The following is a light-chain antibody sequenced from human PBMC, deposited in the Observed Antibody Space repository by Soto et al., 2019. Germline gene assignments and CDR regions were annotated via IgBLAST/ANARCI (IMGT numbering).Light chain of an antibody. CDR1: QSVSNN. CDR3: QQYNRWPFP. Sequence: SGLPQSHGTLSLSPGERATLSCRASQSVSNNYLAWYQQKPGQAPRLLIYGASTRATGIPDRFSGSGSGTEFTLTISSLQSGDFAVYYCQQYNRWPFPFGPGGKADIK. CDR2: GAS. J-gene: IGKJ3*01. V-gene: IGKV3-15*01.